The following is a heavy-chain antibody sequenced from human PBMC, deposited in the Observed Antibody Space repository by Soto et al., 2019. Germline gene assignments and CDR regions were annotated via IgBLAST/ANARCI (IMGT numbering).Heavy chain of an antibody. V-gene: IGHV4-39*01. CDR3: ARQVDYGDYDY. J-gene: IGHJ4*02. Sequence: SETLSITCTVSGGSISSSSYYWGWIRQQTGKGLEWIGSIYYSGSTYYNQSLKNRVTISVDTSKFQFFLKLSFVTAVYTAVYYCARQVDYGDYDYWGQGTLVTVSS. CDR1: GGSISSSSYY. CDR2: IYYSGST. D-gene: IGHD4-17*01.